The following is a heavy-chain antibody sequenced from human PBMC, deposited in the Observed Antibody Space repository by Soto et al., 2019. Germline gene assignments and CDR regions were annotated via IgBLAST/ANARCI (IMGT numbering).Heavy chain of an antibody. CDR2: INHSGST. J-gene: IGHJ4*02. CDR3: ARSSRYYDFWSGYYYVY. V-gene: IGHV4-34*01. CDR1: GGTFSGYY. D-gene: IGHD3-3*01. Sequence: XETLSLTCSVYGGTFSGYYWSWIRQNPGKGLEWIGEINHSGSTNYNPSLKSRVTISVDTSKNQFSLKLSSVTAADTAVYYCARSSRYYDFWSGYYYVYWGQGTLVTVSS.